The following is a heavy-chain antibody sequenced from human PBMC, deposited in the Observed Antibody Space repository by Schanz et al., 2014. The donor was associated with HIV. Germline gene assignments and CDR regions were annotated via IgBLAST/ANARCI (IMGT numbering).Heavy chain of an antibody. Sequence: VQLVESGGGVVQPGRSLRLSCAASGFTFSSYGMHWVRQAPGKGLEWVSGITANGGANYADSVKGRFTISRDNSKNTVYLEIRSLRAEDTAVYYCVQDPEMDAITGYFPYWGQGTLVTVSS. D-gene: IGHD3-16*01. CDR1: GFTFSSYG. J-gene: IGHJ4*02. CDR2: ITANGGA. CDR3: VQDPEMDAITGYFPY. V-gene: IGHV3-23*04.